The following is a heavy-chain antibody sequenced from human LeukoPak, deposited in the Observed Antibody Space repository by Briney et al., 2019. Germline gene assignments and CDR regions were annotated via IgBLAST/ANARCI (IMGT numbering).Heavy chain of an antibody. J-gene: IGHJ2*01. Sequence: PSETLSLTCTVSGDSIGTHHWSWIRQPAGQGLEWIGRIYASGSTNYNPSLLSRVTMSVDTAKTQFSLELSSVTAADTAVYYCAKSIFFDYDLDFDLWGRGPLVTVSS. D-gene: IGHD3-3*01. V-gene: IGHV4-4*07. CDR2: IYASGST. CDR1: GDSIGTHH. CDR3: AKSIFFDYDLDFDL.